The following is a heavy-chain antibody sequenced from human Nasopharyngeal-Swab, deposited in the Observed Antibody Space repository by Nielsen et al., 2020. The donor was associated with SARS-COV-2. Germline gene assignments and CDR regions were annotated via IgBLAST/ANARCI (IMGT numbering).Heavy chain of an antibody. CDR1: GGTFSSYA. CDR2: IIPILGIA. J-gene: IGHJ4*02. CDR3: ARVPPPAQYCSGGSCYSDY. V-gene: IGHV1-69*04. D-gene: IGHD2-15*01. Sequence: SVKVSCKASGGTFSSYAISWVRQAPGQGLEWMGRIIPILGIANYAQKFQGRVTITADKSTSTAYMELSSLRSEDTAVYYCARVPPPAQYCSGGSCYSDYWCQGTLVTVSS.